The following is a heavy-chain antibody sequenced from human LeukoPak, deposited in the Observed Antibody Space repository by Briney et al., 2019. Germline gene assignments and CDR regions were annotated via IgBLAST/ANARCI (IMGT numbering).Heavy chain of an antibody. CDR3: AREGGNRGNLFDY. V-gene: IGHV7-4-1*02. CDR1: GYTFTSYA. Sequence: SVKVSCKASGYTFTSYAMNWVRQAPGHGLEWMGWINTNTGNPTYAQGFTGRFIFSLDTSVSTAYLQISSLKAEDTAVYYCAREGGNRGNLFDYWGQGTLVTVSS. D-gene: IGHD4-23*01. J-gene: IGHJ4*02. CDR2: INTNTGNP.